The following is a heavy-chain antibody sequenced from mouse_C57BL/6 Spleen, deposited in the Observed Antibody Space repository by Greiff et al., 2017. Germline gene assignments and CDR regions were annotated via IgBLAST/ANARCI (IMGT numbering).Heavy chain of an antibody. J-gene: IGHJ4*01. CDR2: INPSNGGT. D-gene: IGHD2-4*01. CDR1: GYTFTSYW. Sequence: QVQLQQPGTELVKPGASVKLSCKASGYTFTSYWMHWVKQRPGQGLEWIGNINPSNGGTNYNEKFKSKATLTVDKSSSTAYMQLSSLTSEDSAVYYCARGAYDYNGYYYAMDYTGQETSVTASS. V-gene: IGHV1-53*01. CDR3: ARGAYDYNGYYYAMDY.